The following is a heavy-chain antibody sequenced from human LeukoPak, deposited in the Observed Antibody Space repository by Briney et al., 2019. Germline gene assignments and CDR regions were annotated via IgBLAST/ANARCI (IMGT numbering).Heavy chain of an antibody. V-gene: IGHV4-4*07. J-gene: IGHJ3*02. CDR1: VGSINNCY. D-gene: IGHD2-15*01. CDR3: ARGRYCSADICSGGDAFDI. CDR2: IYTRGST. Sequence: SETLSLICSISVGSINNCYWSWIRQPAGKGLEWSGRIYTRGSTNYNPSLKSRVTMSVDTSKNQFSLKLSSVTAADTAVYYCARGRYCSADICSGGDAFDIWGQGTMVSVSS.